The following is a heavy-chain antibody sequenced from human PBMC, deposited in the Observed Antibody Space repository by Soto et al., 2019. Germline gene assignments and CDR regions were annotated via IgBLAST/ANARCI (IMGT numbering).Heavy chain of an antibody. D-gene: IGHD6-19*01. V-gene: IGHV6-1*01. CDR2: TYYRSKWCY. J-gene: IGHJ4*02. CDR3: ARAYSSGWYSYFDY. CDR1: GYSISRDSAA. Sequence: SQTLALTYAISGYSISRDSAAWNWIRQSPSRGLEWLGRTYYRSKWCYDYAVSVKGRVTINPDTSKNQFSLHLNSVTPEDTAVYYCARAYSSGWYSYFDYWGQGSLVTVSS.